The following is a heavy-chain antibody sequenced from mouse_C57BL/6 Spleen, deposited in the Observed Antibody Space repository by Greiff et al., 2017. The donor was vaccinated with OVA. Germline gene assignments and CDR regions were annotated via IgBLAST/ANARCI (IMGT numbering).Heavy chain of an antibody. CDR2: ILPGSGST. J-gene: IGHJ3*01. CDR3: ARRDYDYGGFAY. V-gene: IGHV1-9*01. CDR1: GYTFTGYW. Sequence: QVQLQQSGAELVRPGASVTLSCKASGYTFTGYWIEWVKQRPGHGLEWIGEILPGSGSTNYNEKFKGKATFTADTSSNTAYMQLSSLTTEDSAIYYCARRDYDYGGFAYWGQGTLVTVSA. D-gene: IGHD2-4*01.